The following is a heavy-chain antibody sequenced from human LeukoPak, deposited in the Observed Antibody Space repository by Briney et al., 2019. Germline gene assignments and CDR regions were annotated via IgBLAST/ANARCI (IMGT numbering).Heavy chain of an antibody. CDR1: GFDFNPYG. D-gene: IGHD5-24*01. V-gene: IGHV3-23*01. J-gene: IGHJ4*02. Sequence: GGSLRLSCEASGFDFNPYGLTWVRQAPGKGLEWISFISGATGMTVYSDSVRGRFTISRDNAKNTLYLQMNSLRAEDTAVYYCARVRRDGYNTVSDYWGQGTLVTVSS. CDR2: ISGATGMT. CDR3: ARVRRDGYNTVSDY.